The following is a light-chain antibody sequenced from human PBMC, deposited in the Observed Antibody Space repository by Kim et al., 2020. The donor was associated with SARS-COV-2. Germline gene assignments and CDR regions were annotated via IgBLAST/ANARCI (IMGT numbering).Light chain of an antibody. V-gene: IGKV2-30*01. CDR1: QSLVYSDGNTY. CDR2: KVS. J-gene: IGKJ4*01. CDR3: MQGTHWPLT. Sequence: DVVMTQSPLSLPVTLGQPASISCRSSQSLVYSDGNTYLNWFQQRPGQSPRRLIYKVSNRDSGVPDRFSGSGSGTDFTLKISRVEAEDVGVCYCMQGTHWPLTFGGGTKVDIK.